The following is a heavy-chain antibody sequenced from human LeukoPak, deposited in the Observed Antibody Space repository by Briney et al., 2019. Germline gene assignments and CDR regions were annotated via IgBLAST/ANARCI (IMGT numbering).Heavy chain of an antibody. V-gene: IGHV1-24*01. D-gene: IGHD3-22*01. CDR3: ATSHSSGYYYYFDY. J-gene: IGHJ4*02. Sequence: ASVKVSCKVSGYTLTQLSMHWVRQAPGKGLEWMGGFDPEDGETIYAQKFQGRVNMTEHTSTDTAYMELSSLRSEDTAVYYCATSHSSGYYYYFDYWGQGTLVTVSS. CDR2: FDPEDGET. CDR1: GYTLTQLS.